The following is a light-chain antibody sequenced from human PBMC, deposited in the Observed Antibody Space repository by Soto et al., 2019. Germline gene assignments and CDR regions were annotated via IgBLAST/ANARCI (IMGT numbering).Light chain of an antibody. V-gene: IGKV1-39*01. CDR3: QQSYTTPRT. CDR1: QSISSY. J-gene: IGKJ1*01. CDR2: AAS. Sequence: DIQMTQSPSSLSASVGDRITITCRASQSISSYLNWYQQKPGKGPQLLIYAASNLDRGVPSRFSGSGSGTDFTLTISSLQPGDFATYYCQQSYTTPRTFGQGTKVDIK.